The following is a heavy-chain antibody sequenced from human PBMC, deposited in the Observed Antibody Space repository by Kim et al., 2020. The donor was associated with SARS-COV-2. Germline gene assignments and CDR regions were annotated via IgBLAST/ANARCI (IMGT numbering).Heavy chain of an antibody. D-gene: IGHD6-19*01. CDR3: ARGMATVAGHFDH. J-gene: IGHJ4*02. Sequence: SETLSLTCTVSGDSIGTYYWSWIRQTPGKGLEWIGYIYFSGSTNYNPSLKRPITLSVDTSKNQFSLKLSSVTAADTAVYYCARGMATVAGHFDHWGQGTLVTVSS. V-gene: IGHV4-59*01. CDR2: IYFSGST. CDR1: GDSIGTYY.